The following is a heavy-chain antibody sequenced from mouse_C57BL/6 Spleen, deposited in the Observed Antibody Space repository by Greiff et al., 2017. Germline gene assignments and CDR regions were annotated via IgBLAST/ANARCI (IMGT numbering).Heavy chain of an antibody. J-gene: IGHJ2*01. Sequence: QVQLQQPGAELVRPGSSVKLSCKASGYTFTSYWMHWVKQRPIQGLEWIGNIGPSDSETHYNQKFKDKATLTVDKSSSTAYMQLSSLTSEDSAVYYCAREYYGSSYVHPYYFDYWGQGTTLTVSS. CDR2: IGPSDSET. V-gene: IGHV1-52*01. CDR1: GYTFTSYW. D-gene: IGHD1-1*01. CDR3: AREYYGSSYVHPYYFDY.